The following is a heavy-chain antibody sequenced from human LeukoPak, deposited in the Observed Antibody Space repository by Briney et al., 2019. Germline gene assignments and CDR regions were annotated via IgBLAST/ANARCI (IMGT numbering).Heavy chain of an antibody. CDR1: GVSINGHY. D-gene: IGHD3-3*01. J-gene: IGHJ4*02. CDR2: IYDTGDA. CDR3: ARYRRDITDLLDY. V-gene: IGHV4-59*11. Sequence: PSETLSLTCAVSGVSINGHYWSWIRQPPGERLEWIGYIYDTGDANYNPSLRSRVTMSVDTSNNQFSLTLRSVTAADTAVYFCARYRRDITDLLDYWGQGTLVNVFS.